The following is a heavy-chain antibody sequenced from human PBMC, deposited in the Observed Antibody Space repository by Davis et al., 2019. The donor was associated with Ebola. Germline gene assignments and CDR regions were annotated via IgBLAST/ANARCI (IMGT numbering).Heavy chain of an antibody. Sequence: ASVKVSCKASGYTFTNYGISWVRQAPGQGLEWMGWINGYNGDTNYAQEVQGRVTMTTDTSTSTAYMELRSLRSDDTAVYYCARTGMAALGGAFDIWGQGTMVTVSS. J-gene: IGHJ3*02. CDR2: INGYNGDT. CDR3: ARTGMAALGGAFDI. CDR1: GYTFTNYG. V-gene: IGHV1-18*01. D-gene: IGHD6-13*01.